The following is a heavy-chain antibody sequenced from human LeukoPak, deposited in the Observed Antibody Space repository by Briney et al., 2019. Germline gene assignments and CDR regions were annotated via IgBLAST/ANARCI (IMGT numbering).Heavy chain of an antibody. CDR1: HYSISSGYY. V-gene: IGHV4-38-2*02. Sequence: SETLSLTCTVSHYSISSGYYWGWIRQSPGKGLEWIGSIYYSGSTYYNPSLKSRVTISVDTSQNQFSLKLSSVTAADTAIYYCAKHRPDSYDTSEYFDYWGQGILVTVSS. CDR3: AKHRPDSYDTSEYFDY. J-gene: IGHJ4*02. D-gene: IGHD3-22*01. CDR2: IYYSGST.